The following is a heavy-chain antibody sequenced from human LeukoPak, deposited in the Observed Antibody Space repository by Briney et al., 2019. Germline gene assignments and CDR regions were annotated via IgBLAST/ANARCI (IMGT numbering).Heavy chain of an antibody. V-gene: IGHV3-13*01. Sequence: GGSLRLSCTASGFTLGGHDMHWVRQTTGDGLEWVAAVSAGHHAFYAGSVKGRFTVSREDAKNSLYLQMNSVRAGDTAVYYCVREARGYHYTYFDYWGQGSLVTVSS. CDR3: VREARGYHYTYFDY. CDR1: GFTLGGHD. CDR2: VSAGHHA. D-gene: IGHD5-18*01. J-gene: IGHJ4*02.